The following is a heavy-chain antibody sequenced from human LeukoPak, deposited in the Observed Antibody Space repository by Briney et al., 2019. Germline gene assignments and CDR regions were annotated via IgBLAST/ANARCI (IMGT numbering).Heavy chain of an antibody. Sequence: PGGSLRLSCAASGFTFSSYEMNWVRQAPGKGLEWVSYISSSGSTIYYADSVKSRFTISRDNAKNSLYLQMNSLRAEDTAVYYCARVDDLYYGMDVWGQGTTVTVSS. V-gene: IGHV3-48*03. J-gene: IGHJ6*02. CDR2: ISSSGSTI. CDR1: GFTFSSYE. CDR3: ARVDDLYYGMDV.